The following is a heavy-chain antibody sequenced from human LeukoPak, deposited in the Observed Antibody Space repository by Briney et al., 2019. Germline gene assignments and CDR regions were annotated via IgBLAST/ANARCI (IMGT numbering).Heavy chain of an antibody. V-gene: IGHV1-18*01. J-gene: IGHJ4*02. Sequence: ASVKVSCKASGYTFTSYGISRVRQAPGQGLEWMGWISAYNGNTNYAQKLQGRVTMTTDTSTSTAYMELRSLRSDDTAVYYCASSLGSSRADYFDYWGQGTLVTVSS. D-gene: IGHD6-6*01. CDR3: ASSLGSSRADYFDY. CDR2: ISAYNGNT. CDR1: GYTFTSYG.